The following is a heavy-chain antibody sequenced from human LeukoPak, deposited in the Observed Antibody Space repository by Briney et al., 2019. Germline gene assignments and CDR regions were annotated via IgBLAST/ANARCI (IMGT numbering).Heavy chain of an antibody. CDR2: ISANNGNT. CDR3: ASSYDYVWTFDY. CDR1: GYTFTSYG. D-gene: IGHD3-16*01. Sequence: GGSVRVSCTASGYTFTSYGISWVRQAPGQGLEWMGWISANNGNTNYAQKLQGRVTMTTDTSKSTAYMELRSLRSDDTAVYYCASSYDYVWTFDYWGQGTLVTVSS. J-gene: IGHJ4*02. V-gene: IGHV1-18*01.